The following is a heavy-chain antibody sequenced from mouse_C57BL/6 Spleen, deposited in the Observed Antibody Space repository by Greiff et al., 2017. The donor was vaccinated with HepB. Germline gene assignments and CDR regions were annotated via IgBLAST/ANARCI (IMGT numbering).Heavy chain of an antibody. CDR2: INPSNGGT. V-gene: IGHV1-53*01. CDR3: ARKDYYYGSKDAMDY. CDR1: GYTFTSYW. D-gene: IGHD1-1*01. J-gene: IGHJ4*01. Sequence: QVQLQQSGTELVKPGASVKLSCKASGYTFTSYWMHWVKQRPGQGLEWIGNINPSNGGTNYNEKFKSKATLTVDKSSSTAYMQLSSLTSEDSAVYYCARKDYYYGSKDAMDYWGQGTSVTVSS.